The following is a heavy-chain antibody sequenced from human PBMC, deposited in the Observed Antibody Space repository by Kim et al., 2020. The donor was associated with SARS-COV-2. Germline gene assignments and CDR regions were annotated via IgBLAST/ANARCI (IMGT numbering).Heavy chain of an antibody. CDR1: GFTVSSNY. D-gene: IGHD2-15*01. Sequence: GGSLRLSCAASGFTVSSNYMSWVRQAPGKGLEWVSVIYSGGSTYYADSVKGRFTISRDNSKNTPYLQMNSLRAEDTAVYYCASAYCSGGSCYPEYYFDYWGQGTLVPVPS. CDR3: ASAYCSGGSCYPEYYFDY. V-gene: IGHV3-66*02. J-gene: IGHJ4*02. CDR2: IYSGGST.